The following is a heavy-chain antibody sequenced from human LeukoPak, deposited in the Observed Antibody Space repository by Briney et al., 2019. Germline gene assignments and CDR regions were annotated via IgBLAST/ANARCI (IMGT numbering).Heavy chain of an antibody. CDR2: IWYDGGNK. J-gene: IGHJ4*01. CDR3: ARDGFISNTWYGFLGF. Sequence: GGSLRLSCAASGFTFSIYGMHWLRQAPGKGLEWVAVIWYDGGNKRYADSVKGRFTISRDNSKNTLDLQMNSLRADDTAVYCCARDGFISNTWYGFLGFWGQGTLVTVSS. D-gene: IGHD6-13*01. V-gene: IGHV3-33*01. CDR1: GFTFSIYG.